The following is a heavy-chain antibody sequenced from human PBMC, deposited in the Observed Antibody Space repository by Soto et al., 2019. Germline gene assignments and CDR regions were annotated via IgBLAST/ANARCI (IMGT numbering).Heavy chain of an antibody. V-gene: IGHV3-30*18. CDR3: AKDRAVAARYYYYGMDV. CDR2: ISYDGRNK. Sequence: PGGSLRLSCAASGFTFSSYGMHWVRQAPGKGLEWVAVISYDGRNKYYVDSVKGRFTISRDNSKNTLDLQMNSLRAEDTAVYYCAKDRAVAARYYYYGMDVWGQGTTVTVSS. J-gene: IGHJ6*02. D-gene: IGHD6-19*01. CDR1: GFTFSSYG.